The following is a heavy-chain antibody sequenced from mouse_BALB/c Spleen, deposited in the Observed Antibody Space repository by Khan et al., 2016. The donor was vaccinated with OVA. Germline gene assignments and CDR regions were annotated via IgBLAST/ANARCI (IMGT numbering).Heavy chain of an antibody. CDR2: IYPGSINS. CDR1: GYIFTSYY. V-gene: IGHV1S56*01. J-gene: IGHJ4*01. CDR3: ARWGGNYPSYTTDY. D-gene: IGHD2-1*01. Sequence: QVQLKQSGPELVKPGASVRISCKTSGYIFTSYYIHWVKQRPGQGLEWIGGIYPGSINSNYNENFKGKATLTADKSSSTAYMQLSSLTSEDSAVFFCARWGGNYPSYTTDYWGQETSVTVSS.